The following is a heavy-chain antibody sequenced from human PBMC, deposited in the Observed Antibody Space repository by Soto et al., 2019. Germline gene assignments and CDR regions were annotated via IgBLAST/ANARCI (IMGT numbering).Heavy chain of an antibody. J-gene: IGHJ4*02. CDR2: TWYDGSNK. V-gene: IGHV3-33*01. D-gene: IGHD3-16*01. CDR1: GFTYG. Sequence: QVQLVESGGGVVQPGRSLRLSCAASGFTYGMHWVRQAPGKGLEWVAVTWYDGSNKYYADSVKGRFTISRDNSKNTLYLQMNSVRAEATAVCSGELEGGGAIRRSYFDYWGQGTLVTVSS. CDR3: ELEGGGAIRRSYFDY.